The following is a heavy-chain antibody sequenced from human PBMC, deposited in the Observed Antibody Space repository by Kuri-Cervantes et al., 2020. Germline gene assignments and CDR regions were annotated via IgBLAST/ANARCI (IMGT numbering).Heavy chain of an antibody. CDR2: ISSSSSTI. J-gene: IGHJ6*02. Sequence: GESLKISCAASGFAFSSYSMNWVRQAPGKGLEWVSYISSSSSTIYYADSVKGRFTISRDNGKNTLYLQMNSLRAEETAVYYCLRDYGGVWGQGTTVTVSS. D-gene: IGHD3-16*01. V-gene: IGHV3-48*04. CDR3: LRDYGGV. CDR1: GFAFSSYS.